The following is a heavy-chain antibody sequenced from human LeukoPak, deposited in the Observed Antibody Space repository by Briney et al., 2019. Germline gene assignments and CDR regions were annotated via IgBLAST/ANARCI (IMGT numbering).Heavy chain of an antibody. V-gene: IGHV7-4-1*02. CDR3: ARVPLGENYHYYYYGMDV. J-gene: IGHJ6*02. CDR2: INTNTGNP. CDR1: GYTFTSYA. D-gene: IGHD1-26*01. Sequence: ASVKVSCKASGYTFTSYAMNWVRQAPGQGLEWMGWINTNTGNPTYVQGFTGRFVFSLDTSVSTAHLQISSLKAEDTAVYYCARVPLGENYHYYYYGMDVWGQGTTVTVSS.